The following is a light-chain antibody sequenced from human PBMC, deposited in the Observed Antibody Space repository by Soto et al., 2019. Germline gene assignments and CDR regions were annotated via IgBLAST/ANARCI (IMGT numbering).Light chain of an antibody. CDR2: DVT. CDR1: SSDVGGHNF. Sequence: QSVLTQPASVSGSPGQSIAISCTGTSSDVGGHNFVSWYQHHPGKAPKLLIYDVTYRPSGVSDRFSASKSGNTASLTISGLQTEDEADYYCSSHTSSRTLVFGTGTKVTVL. J-gene: IGLJ1*01. CDR3: SSHTSSRTLV. V-gene: IGLV2-14*03.